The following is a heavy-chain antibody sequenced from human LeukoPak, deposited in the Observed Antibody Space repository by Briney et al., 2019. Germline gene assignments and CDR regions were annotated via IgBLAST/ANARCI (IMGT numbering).Heavy chain of an antibody. D-gene: IGHD2-15*01. CDR2: IIPIFGTA. J-gene: IGHJ6*03. CDR1: GGTFSSYA. V-gene: IGHV1-69*05. Sequence: SVKVSCKASGGTFSSYAISWVRQAPGRGLEWMGEIIPIFGTANYAQKFQGRVTITTDESTSTAYMELSSLRSEDTAVYYCARNGYCSGGSCYAPLYYYMDVWGKGTTDIVSS. CDR3: ARNGYCSGGSCYAPLYYYMDV.